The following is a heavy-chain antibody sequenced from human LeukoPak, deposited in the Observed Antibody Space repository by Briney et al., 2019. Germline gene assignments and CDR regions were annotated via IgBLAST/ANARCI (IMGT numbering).Heavy chain of an antibody. Sequence: GGSLRLSCAASGFTFDDYAMHWVRQAPGKGLEWVSGISWNSGSIGYADSVKGRFTISRDNAKNSLYLQMNSLRAEDTALYYCAKDSGSYIDYWGQGTLVTVSS. J-gene: IGHJ4*02. V-gene: IGHV3-9*01. D-gene: IGHD1-26*01. CDR1: GFTFDDYA. CDR3: AKDSGSYIDY. CDR2: ISWNSGSI.